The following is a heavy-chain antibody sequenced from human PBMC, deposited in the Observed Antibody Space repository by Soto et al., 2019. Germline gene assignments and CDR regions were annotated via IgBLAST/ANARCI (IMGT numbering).Heavy chain of an antibody. D-gene: IGHD3-3*01. CDR1: GGSISSYY. CDR2: IYYSGTT. CDR3: ARSPSASYYDLWKLDY. V-gene: IGHV4-59*08. J-gene: IGHJ4*02. Sequence: SETLSLTCTVSGGSISSYYWSWIRQPPGKGLEWIGYIYYSGTTNYNPSLKSRVTISVDTSKTQFSLKLYSVTAADTAVYYCARSPSASYYDLWKLDYWGQGTLVTVSS.